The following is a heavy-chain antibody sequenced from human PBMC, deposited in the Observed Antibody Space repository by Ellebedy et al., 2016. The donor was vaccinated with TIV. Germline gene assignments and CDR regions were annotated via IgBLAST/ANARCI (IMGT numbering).Heavy chain of an antibody. V-gene: IGHV6-1*01. Sequence: SETLSLTCVISGDSVSTDICWNWIRQSPSSGLEWLGRTYYRSKWNNDYAVSMKSRITINPDTSKNLFSLQLNSVTPEDTAAYYCARGWFGSGMGVWGQGTTVTVSS. CDR3: ARGWFGSGMGV. CDR1: GDSVSTDIC. CDR2: TYYRSKWNN. J-gene: IGHJ6*02. D-gene: IGHD3-10*01.